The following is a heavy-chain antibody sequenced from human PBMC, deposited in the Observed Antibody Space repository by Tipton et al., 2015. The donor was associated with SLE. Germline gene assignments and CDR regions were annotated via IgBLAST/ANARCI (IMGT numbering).Heavy chain of an antibody. Sequence: LRLSCTVSGGSISSSSYYWGWIRQPPGKGLEWIGSIYYSGSTYYNPSLKSRVTISVDTSKNQFSLKLSSVTAADTAVYYCARDMGGLRDYWGQGTLVTVSS. V-gene: IGHV4-39*07. CDR1: GGSISSSSYY. CDR2: IYYSGST. D-gene: IGHD4-17*01. CDR3: ARDMGGLRDY. J-gene: IGHJ4*02.